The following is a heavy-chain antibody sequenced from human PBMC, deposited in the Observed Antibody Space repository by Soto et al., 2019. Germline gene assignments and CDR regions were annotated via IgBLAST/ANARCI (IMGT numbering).Heavy chain of an antibody. V-gene: IGHV3-23*01. CDR3: AKIESRFFYDSTGYYPFAY. CDR1: GFPFSNYA. Sequence: QLLESGGGLVQPGGSLRLSCVASGFPFSNYAMTWVRQAPGKGLEWVSALSGSGVSTYYADSVMGRFTISRDNSKKPVYLQMNSLRAEDTAVYYCAKIESRFFYDSTGYYPFAYWGQGTLVTVSS. CDR2: LSGSGVST. J-gene: IGHJ4*02. D-gene: IGHD3-22*01.